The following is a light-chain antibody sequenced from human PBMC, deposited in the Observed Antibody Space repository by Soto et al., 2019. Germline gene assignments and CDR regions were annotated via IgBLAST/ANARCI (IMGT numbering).Light chain of an antibody. J-gene: IGKJ1*01. CDR3: LQASTFPRT. CDR2: TAS. Sequence: DIKMTQSPSSLSASVGDRVTITCRASRDIGDRLAWFRHKPGKAPQLLIQTASTLVRETPSMFSGRGSGTDFLLTSNNLHHEDFATYYCLQASTFPRTFGQGTKVDIK. V-gene: IGKV1-12*01. CDR1: RDIGDR.